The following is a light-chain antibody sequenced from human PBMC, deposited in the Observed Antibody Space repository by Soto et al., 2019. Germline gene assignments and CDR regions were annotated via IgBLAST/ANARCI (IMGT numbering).Light chain of an antibody. V-gene: IGKV3-20*01. CDR3: LQYGSSIQT. CDR1: QSVTSNY. Sequence: ELVLTQSPGTLSLSPGERATLSCRASQSVTSNYLAWYQQKPGQAPRLLIYGASSRAAGIPDRFSGSGSGTDFTLTISRLEPEDFAVYYCLQYGSSIQTFGQGTKVDIK. J-gene: IGKJ1*01. CDR2: GAS.